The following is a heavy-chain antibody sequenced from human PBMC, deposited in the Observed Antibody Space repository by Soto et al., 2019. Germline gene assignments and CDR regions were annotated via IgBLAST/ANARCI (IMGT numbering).Heavy chain of an antibody. CDR2: ISPLKGRT. CDR3: AMDYGDRPEYFNY. D-gene: IGHD4-17*01. Sequence: VQLVQSGPDLKRPGASMKVSCKASGYTFTSYGISWVRQAPGQGLEWMAWISPLKGRTQYSQKAQGRVTLSTDTSANTVYMEMTTLRVDDTAVYYCAMDYGDRPEYFNYWGQVTLVTVS. V-gene: IGHV1-18*04. J-gene: IGHJ1*01. CDR1: GYTFTSYG.